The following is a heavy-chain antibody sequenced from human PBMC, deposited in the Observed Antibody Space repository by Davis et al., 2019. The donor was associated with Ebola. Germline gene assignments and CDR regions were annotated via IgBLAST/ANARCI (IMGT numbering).Heavy chain of an antibody. CDR1: GYTFTNYG. V-gene: IGHV1-18*04. J-gene: IGHJ4*02. Sequence: ASVKVSCKASGYTFTNYGITWVRQAPGHGLEWMGWIYPYNGNTHYAQKLQGRVSMTAEPSTSTAYVELSSLRSDDTAVYYCARDPWGMEKDSWGQGTLVTISS. CDR2: IYPYNGNT. D-gene: IGHD3-16*01. CDR3: ARDPWGMEKDS.